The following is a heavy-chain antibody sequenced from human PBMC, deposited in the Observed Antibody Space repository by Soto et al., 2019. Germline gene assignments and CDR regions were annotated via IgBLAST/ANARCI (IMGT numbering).Heavy chain of an antibody. CDR3: ARDVVATVHGSWFDP. CDR1: GYTFTSYD. D-gene: IGHD2-21*01. Sequence: GASVEVSCKASGYTFTSYDMHWVRQAPGQGLEWMGIINPSGGSTSYAQKFQGRVTMTRDTSTSTVYMELSSLRSEDTAVYYCARDVVATVHGSWFDPWGQGTLVTVSS. V-gene: IGHV1-46*01. CDR2: INPSGGST. J-gene: IGHJ5*02.